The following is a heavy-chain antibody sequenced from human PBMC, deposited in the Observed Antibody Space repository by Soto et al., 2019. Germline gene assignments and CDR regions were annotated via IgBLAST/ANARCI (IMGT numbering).Heavy chain of an antibody. CDR3: ARENMDDATDVPDI. CDR1: GYTFTSYF. D-gene: IGHD2-15*01. Sequence: ASVKVSCKASGYTFTSYFIHWVRQAPGQGLEWMGLSDPRSGRPNYPQKFQDRVIMTRDTSTTTVYMELRGVISDDTAIYYCARENMDDATDVPDIXX. J-gene: IGHJ3*02. V-gene: IGHV1-46*01. CDR2: SDPRSGRP.